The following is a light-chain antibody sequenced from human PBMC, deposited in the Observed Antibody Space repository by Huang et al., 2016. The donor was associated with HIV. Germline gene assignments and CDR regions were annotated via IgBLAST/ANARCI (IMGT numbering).Light chain of an antibody. Sequence: EIVMTQSPATLSESPGERATLSCRASQGVSRNLAWYQQKPGQAPRLLFHRAATGATDIPARFTGSGSGKEFTLTISSLQSEDFAVYYCQQYFDWPRTFGQGTKVEIK. CDR1: QGVSRN. CDR3: QQYFDWPRT. J-gene: IGKJ1*01. CDR2: RAA. V-gene: IGKV3-15*01.